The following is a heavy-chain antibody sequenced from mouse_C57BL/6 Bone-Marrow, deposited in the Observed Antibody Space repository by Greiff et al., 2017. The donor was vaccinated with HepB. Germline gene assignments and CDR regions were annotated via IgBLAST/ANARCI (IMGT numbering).Heavy chain of an antibody. Sequence: EVKLMESGGGLVQPGGSLKLSCAASGFTFSDYYMYWVRQTPEKRLEWVAYISNGGGSTYYPDTVKGRFTISRDNAKNTLYLQMSRLKSEDTAMYYCASLNWDAMDYWGQGTSVTGSS. CDR1: GFTFSDYY. D-gene: IGHD4-1*02. CDR3: ASLNWDAMDY. CDR2: ISNGGGST. V-gene: IGHV5-12*01. J-gene: IGHJ4*01.